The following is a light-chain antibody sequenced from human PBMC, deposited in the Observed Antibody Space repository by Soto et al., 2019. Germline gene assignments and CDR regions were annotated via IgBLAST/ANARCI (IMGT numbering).Light chain of an antibody. CDR1: QSVLYNSNNKNY. CDR2: RAS. J-gene: IGKJ2*01. Sequence: DIVMTQSPDSLAVSLGERATINCKSSQSVLYNSNNKNYLAWYQQKPGQPPKLLIYRASTRESGVPDRFSGSGSGTDFTLTISSLQAEDVAVYYCQQYYSTPYTFGQGTKLEIK. V-gene: IGKV4-1*01. CDR3: QQYYSTPYT.